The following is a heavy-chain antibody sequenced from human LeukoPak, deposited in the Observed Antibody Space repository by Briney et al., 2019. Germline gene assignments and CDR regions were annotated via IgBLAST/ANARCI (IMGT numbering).Heavy chain of an antibody. CDR1: GYTFTSYD. Sequence: ASVKVSCTASGYTFTSYDINWVRQATGQGLEWMGWMNPNSGNTGYAQKFQGRVTMTRNTSISTAYMELSSLRSEDTAVYYCASAFCSSTSCYDYYYGMDVWGQGTTVTVSS. V-gene: IGHV1-8*02. CDR3: ASAFCSSTSCYDYYYGMDV. D-gene: IGHD2-2*01. J-gene: IGHJ6*02. CDR2: MNPNSGNT.